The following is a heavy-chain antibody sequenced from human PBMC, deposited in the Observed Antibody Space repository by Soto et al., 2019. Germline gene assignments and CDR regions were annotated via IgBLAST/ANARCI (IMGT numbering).Heavy chain of an antibody. J-gene: IGHJ6*02. CDR3: ALYARRGGLEV. D-gene: IGHD3-3*01. V-gene: IGHV2-5*02. Sequence: QITLKESGPTLVKPTQTLPLTCTFSGLSLSTSGVVVGWISQPPGKALAWLALITWDDDKRYSPSLKSRLTITKGTSKDQVVLTRTNRDPVDTATCDCALYARRGGLEVWGQWNTVHVSS. CDR2: ITWDDDK. CDR1: GLSLSTSGVV.